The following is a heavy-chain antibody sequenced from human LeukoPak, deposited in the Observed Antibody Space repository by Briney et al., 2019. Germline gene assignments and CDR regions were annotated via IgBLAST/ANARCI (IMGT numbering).Heavy chain of an antibody. V-gene: IGHV4-34*01. D-gene: IGHD2-2*01. CDR2: INHSGST. J-gene: IGHJ5*02. CDR1: GGSFSGYY. CDR3: ARLYCSSTSCYNWFDP. Sequence: SETLSLTCAVYGGSFSGYYWSWIRQPPGKGLEWIGEINHSGSTNYNPSFKSRVTISVDTSKNQFSLKLSSVTAADTAVYYCARLYCSSTSCYNWFDPWGQGTLVTVSS.